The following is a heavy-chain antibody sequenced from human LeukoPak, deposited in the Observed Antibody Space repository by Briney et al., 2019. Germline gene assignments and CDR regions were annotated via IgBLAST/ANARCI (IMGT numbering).Heavy chain of an antibody. CDR3: ARQWPTAENSFDY. J-gene: IGHJ4*02. Sequence: GRSLRLSCAASGFTFSSYAMHWVRQAPGKGLEWVAVISYDGSNKYYADSVKGRFTISRDNSKNTLYLQVNSLRAEDTAVYYCARQWPTAENSFDYWGQGTLVTVSS. CDR1: GFTFSSYA. V-gene: IGHV3-30-3*01. CDR2: ISYDGSNK. D-gene: IGHD6-19*01.